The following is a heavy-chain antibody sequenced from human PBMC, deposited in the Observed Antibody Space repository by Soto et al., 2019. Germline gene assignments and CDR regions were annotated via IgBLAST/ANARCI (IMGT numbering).Heavy chain of an antibody. CDR3: ARGVCSSTSCYRNWFDP. D-gene: IGHD2-2*01. J-gene: IGHJ5*02. CDR1: GGSISSYY. CDR2: IYYSGST. Sequence: QVQPQESGPGLVKPSETLSLTCTVSGGSISSYYWSWIRQPPAKGLVWIGYIYYSGSTNYNPSLTSRVTISVDTSKNQFSLKLSSVTAADTAVYYCARGVCSSTSCYRNWFDPWGQGTLVTVSS. V-gene: IGHV4-59*01.